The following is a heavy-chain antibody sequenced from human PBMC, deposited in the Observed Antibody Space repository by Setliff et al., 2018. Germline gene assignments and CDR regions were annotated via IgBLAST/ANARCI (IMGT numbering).Heavy chain of an antibody. J-gene: IGHJ3*02. D-gene: IGHD3-22*01. V-gene: IGHV3-23*01. Sequence: GGSLRLSCAASGFTFSTYALSWVRQAPGKGPEWVSTITGNGNSLYYADSVKGRFIVSRDNFKNTMYLQLRSLRADDTAIYYCAKDRKNYYDTSGYPDAFDIWGQGTTVTVSS. CDR3: AKDRKNYYDTSGYPDAFDI. CDR2: ITGNGNSL. CDR1: GFTFSTYA.